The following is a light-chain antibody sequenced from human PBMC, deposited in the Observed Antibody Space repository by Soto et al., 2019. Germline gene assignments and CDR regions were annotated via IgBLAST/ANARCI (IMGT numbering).Light chain of an antibody. CDR3: QTWGTGILVV. CDR2: LNSDGSH. J-gene: IGLJ2*01. Sequence: QLVLIQSPSASASLGASVKLTCTLSSGHSSYAIAWHQQQPEKGPRYLMKLNSDGSHSKGDGIPDRFSGSSSGAERYLTISSLQSEDEADYYCQTWGTGILVVFGGGTKVTVL. CDR1: SGHSSYA. V-gene: IGLV4-69*01.